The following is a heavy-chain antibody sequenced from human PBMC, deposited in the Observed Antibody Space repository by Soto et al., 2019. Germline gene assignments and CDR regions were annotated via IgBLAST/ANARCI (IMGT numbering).Heavy chain of an antibody. J-gene: IGHJ5*02. V-gene: IGHV4-31*03. CDR3: AGAMNRITMVRGASNWFDP. CDR1: GGSISSGGYY. Sequence: SETLSLTCTVSGGSISSGGYYWSWIRQHPGKGLEWIGYIYYSGSTYYNPSLKSRVTISVDTSKNQFSLKLSSVTAADTAVYYCAGAMNRITMVRGASNWFDPWGQGTLVTVSS. D-gene: IGHD3-10*01. CDR2: IYYSGST.